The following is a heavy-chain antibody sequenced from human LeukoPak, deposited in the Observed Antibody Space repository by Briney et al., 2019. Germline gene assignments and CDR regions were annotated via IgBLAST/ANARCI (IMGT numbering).Heavy chain of an antibody. J-gene: IGHJ4*02. D-gene: IGHD3-10*02. CDR2: ICYDGSKK. Sequence: PGRSLRLSCAASGVTFSSYGMHGGRQAPGKGVEGGAGICYDGSKKYYADSVKGRFSIARDNSKNTLYLQMNSLRAEDTAVYYCARELFGEFYFDYWGQGTLVTVSS. CDR3: ARELFGEFYFDY. V-gene: IGHV3-33*01. CDR1: GVTFSSYG.